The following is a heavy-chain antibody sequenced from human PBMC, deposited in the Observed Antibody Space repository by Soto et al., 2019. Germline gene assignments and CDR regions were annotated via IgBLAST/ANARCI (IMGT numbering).Heavy chain of an antibody. CDR2: ISAYNGNT. CDR3: XRDLGQRDSXXXXXXY. D-gene: IGHD2-21*01. Sequence: QVQLVQSGAEVKKPGASVKVSCKASGYTFTSYGISWVRQAPGQGLEWMGWISAYNGNTNYAQKLQGRVTMTTDTSTXXAXXXXXSLRSXXXXXXXXXRDLGQRDSXXXXXXYWGQG. CDR1: GYTFTSYG. V-gene: IGHV1-18*01. J-gene: IGHJ4*02.